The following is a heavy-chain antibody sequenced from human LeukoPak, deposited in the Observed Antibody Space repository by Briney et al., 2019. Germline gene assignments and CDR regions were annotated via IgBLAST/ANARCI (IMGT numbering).Heavy chain of an antibody. V-gene: IGHV3-53*01. Sequence: GGSLRLSCAASGFTVSSNYMSWVRQAPGKGLEWVSVIYSGGSTYYADSVKGRFTISRDNSKNTLYLQMNSLRAEDTAVYYCAKTKGGSWSRVYYFDYWGQGTLVTVSS. J-gene: IGHJ4*02. CDR3: AKTKGGSWSRVYYFDY. D-gene: IGHD6-13*01. CDR1: GFTVSSNY. CDR2: IYSGGST.